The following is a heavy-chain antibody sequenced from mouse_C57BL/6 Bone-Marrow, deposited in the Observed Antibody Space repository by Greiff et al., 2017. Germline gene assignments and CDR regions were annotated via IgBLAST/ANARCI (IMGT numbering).Heavy chain of an antibody. CDR1: GFTFSSYG. D-gene: IGHD2-1*01. Sequence: EVKLMESGGDLVKPGGSLKLSCAASGFTFSSYGMSWVRQTPDKRLEWVATISSGGSYTYYPDSVKGRFTISRDNAKNTLYLQMSSLKSEDTAMYYCARHGGGNYYFDYWGQGTTLTVSS. V-gene: IGHV5-6*01. CDR2: ISSGGSYT. CDR3: ARHGGGNYYFDY. J-gene: IGHJ2*01.